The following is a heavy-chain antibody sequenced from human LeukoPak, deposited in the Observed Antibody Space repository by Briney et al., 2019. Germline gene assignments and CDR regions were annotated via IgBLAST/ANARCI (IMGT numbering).Heavy chain of an antibody. V-gene: IGHV3-23*01. CDR1: GFTFSRYA. CDR2: ISGSGGST. Sequence: GGSLRLSCPSSGFTFSRYAVRWVRQAPGKGLEWVSAISGSGGSTYYADSVKGRFTISRDNSKNTLYLQMNSLRAEDTAVYYCAKDQRGGVLRSYWGQGTLVTVSS. J-gene: IGHJ4*02. D-gene: IGHD4/OR15-4a*01. CDR3: AKDQRGGVLRSY.